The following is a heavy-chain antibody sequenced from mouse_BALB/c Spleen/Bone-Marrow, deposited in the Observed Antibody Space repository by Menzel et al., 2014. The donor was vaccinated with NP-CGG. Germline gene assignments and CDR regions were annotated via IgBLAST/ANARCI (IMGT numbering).Heavy chain of an antibody. CDR1: GYTFTDYA. CDR3: ARGGSTMITTFAY. D-gene: IGHD2-4*01. J-gene: IGHJ3*01. Sequence: SGAELVRPGVSVKISCKGSGYTFTDYAMHWVKQSHAKSLEWIGVISTYYGDASYNQKFKGKATMTVDKSSSTAYMELARLTPEDSAIYYCARGGSTMITTFAYWGQGTLVTVSA. CDR2: ISTYYGDA. V-gene: IGHV1S137*01.